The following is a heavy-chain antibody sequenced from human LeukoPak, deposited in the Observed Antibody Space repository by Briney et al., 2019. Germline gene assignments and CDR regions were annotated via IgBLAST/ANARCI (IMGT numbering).Heavy chain of an antibody. V-gene: IGHV1-69*05. CDR1: GGTFSSYA. CDR3: ASLMMVLEMATAMEAFDI. Sequence: SVKVSCKASGGTFSSYAISWVRQAPGQGLEWMGRIIPIFGTANYAQKFQGRVTITTDESTSTAYMELSSLRSEDTAVYYCASLMMVLEMATAMEAFDIWGQGTMVTFSS. CDR2: IIPIFGTA. D-gene: IGHD5-24*01. J-gene: IGHJ3*02.